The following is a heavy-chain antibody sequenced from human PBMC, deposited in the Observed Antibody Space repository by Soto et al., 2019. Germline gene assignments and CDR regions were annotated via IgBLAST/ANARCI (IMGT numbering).Heavy chain of an antibody. J-gene: IGHJ2*01. D-gene: IGHD5-18*01. CDR3: ARSYGSYWYFDL. V-gene: IGHV1-69*01. Sequence: QVQLVQSGAEVKKPGSSVKVSCTASGGTFSSYAISWVQQSPGQGLEWMGGIIPIFGTANYAQKFQGRDTITADESTSTDYMELSSLRSEDTAVYYCARSYGSYWYFDLWGRGTLVTVSS. CDR2: IIPIFGTA. CDR1: GGTFSSYA.